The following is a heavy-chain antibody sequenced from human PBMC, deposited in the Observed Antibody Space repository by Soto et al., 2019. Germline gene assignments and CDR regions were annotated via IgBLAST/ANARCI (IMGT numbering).Heavy chain of an antibody. CDR1: GGSISSYY. V-gene: IGHV4-59*01. CDR3: ASSRIYCSGGSCYFPPDY. CDR2: IYYSGST. D-gene: IGHD2-15*01. Sequence: SETLSLTCTVSGGSISSYYWSWIRQPPGKGLEWIGYIYYSGSTNYNPSLKSRVTISVDTSKNQFSLKLSSVTAADTAVYYCASSRIYCSGGSCYFPPDYWGQGTLVTVSS. J-gene: IGHJ4*02.